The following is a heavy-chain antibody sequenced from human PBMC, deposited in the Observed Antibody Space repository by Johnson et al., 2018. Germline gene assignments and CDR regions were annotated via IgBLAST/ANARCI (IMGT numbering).Heavy chain of an antibody. J-gene: IGHJ3*02. CDR1: GFTFSSHW. D-gene: IGHD2-21*01. V-gene: IGHV3-7*01. CDR3: AREVGDRAVDI. CDR2: IKRAGSMR. Sequence: VQLVESGGGLVQPGGSLRLSCVGSGFTFSSHWMTWVRQAPGKGLEWVANIKRAGSMRYFLDSVKGRFTITADNAKNSLYLEMHNLGVDDTALYYCAREVGDRAVDIWGQRIMVTVSS.